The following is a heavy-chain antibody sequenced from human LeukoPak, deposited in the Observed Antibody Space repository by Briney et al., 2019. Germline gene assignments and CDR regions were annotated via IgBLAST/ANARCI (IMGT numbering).Heavy chain of an antibody. CDR3: ARALTTVVTLNYYYGMDV. J-gene: IGHJ6*02. CDR1: GGTFSSYA. Sequence: SVKVSCKASGGTFSSYAISWVRQAPGQGLEWMGGIIPIFGTANYAQKFQGRVTITADESTSTAYMELSSLRSEDTAVYYCARALTTVVTLNYYYGMDVWGQGTTVTVSS. V-gene: IGHV1-69*13. D-gene: IGHD4-23*01. CDR2: IIPIFGTA.